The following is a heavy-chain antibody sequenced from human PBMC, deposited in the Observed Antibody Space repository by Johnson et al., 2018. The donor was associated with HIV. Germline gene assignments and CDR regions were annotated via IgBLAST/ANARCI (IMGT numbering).Heavy chain of an antibody. V-gene: IGHV3-30*02. Sequence: QAPGKGLEWVAFTRYDGSNKYYVDSVKGRFTISRDNSKNTLYLQMNSLRAEDTAVYYCASESRWKYAGGDLWGQGTLVTVSS. CDR3: ASESRWKYAGGDL. J-gene: IGHJ3*01. D-gene: IGHD1-7*01. CDR2: TRYDGSNK.